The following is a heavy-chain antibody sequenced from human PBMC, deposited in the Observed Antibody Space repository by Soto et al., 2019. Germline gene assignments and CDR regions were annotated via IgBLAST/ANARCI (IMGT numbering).Heavy chain of an antibody. CDR3: ARDNGTFGAGSCAQ. D-gene: IGHD3-10*01. V-gene: IGHV3-23*01. J-gene: IGHJ4*02. CDR2: LSGTGDSA. CDR1: GFTFSSYA. Sequence: EVQLLESGGGLVQPGGSLRLSCAASGFTFSSYALSWVRQSPGKGLEWVSALSGTGDSADYANSVKGRFTISRDDSNTSLYLVMSGLWFEDMAIYYCARDNGTFGAGSCAQWGQGSLVTVSS.